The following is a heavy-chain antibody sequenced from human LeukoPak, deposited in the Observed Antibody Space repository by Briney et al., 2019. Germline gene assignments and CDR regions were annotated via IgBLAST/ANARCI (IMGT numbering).Heavy chain of an antibody. J-gene: IGHJ5*02. Sequence: GGSLRLSCAASSFILSSYATSWVRQAPGKGLEWVSAISGSGGSTYYADSVKGRLTISRDNSKNTLYLQMNSLRAEDTAVYYCAKRRWFDPWGQGTLVTVSS. CDR3: AKRRWFDP. CDR1: SFILSSYA. CDR2: ISGSGGST. V-gene: IGHV3-23*01.